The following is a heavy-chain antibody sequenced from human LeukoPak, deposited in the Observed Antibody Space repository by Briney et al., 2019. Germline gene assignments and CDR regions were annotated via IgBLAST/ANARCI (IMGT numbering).Heavy chain of an antibody. D-gene: IGHD3-10*01. Sequence: SETLSLTCTVSGGSISSYYWSWLRQPPGKGLEWIGYIYYSGSTNYNPSLKSRVTISVDTSKNQFSLKLSPVTAADTAVYYCARGPPTMWFGESPAYYYGMDVWGQGTTVTVSS. CDR1: GGSISSYY. J-gene: IGHJ6*02. V-gene: IGHV4-59*01. CDR3: ARGPPTMWFGESPAYYYGMDV. CDR2: IYYSGST.